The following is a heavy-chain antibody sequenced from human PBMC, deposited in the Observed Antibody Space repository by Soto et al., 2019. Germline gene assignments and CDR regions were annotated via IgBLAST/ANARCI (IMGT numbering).Heavy chain of an antibody. J-gene: IGHJ3*02. V-gene: IGHV3-48*03. CDR1: GFTFGSYE. CDR2: ISSSGSTI. D-gene: IGHD4-17*01. CDR3: VRDPHRDYVAFDI. Sequence: GGSLRLSCAASGFTFGSYEMNWVRQAPGKGLEWVSYISSSGSTIYYADSVKGRFTISRDNAKNSLYLQMNSLRAEDTAVYYCVRDPHRDYVAFDIWGQGTMVTVSS.